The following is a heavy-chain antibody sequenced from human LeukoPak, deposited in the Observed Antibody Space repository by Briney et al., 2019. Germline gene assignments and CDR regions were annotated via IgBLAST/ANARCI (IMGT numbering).Heavy chain of an antibody. CDR1: GGSISSYY. CDR2: IYCSGST. CDR3: ARVLYYGDYYFDY. V-gene: IGHV4-59*01. D-gene: IGHD4-17*01. J-gene: IGHJ4*02. Sequence: PSETLSLTCTVSGGSISSYYWSWIRQPPGKGLEWIGYIYCSGSTNYNPSLKSRVTISVDTSKNQFSLKLSSVTAADTAVYYCARVLYYGDYYFDYWGQGTLVTVSS.